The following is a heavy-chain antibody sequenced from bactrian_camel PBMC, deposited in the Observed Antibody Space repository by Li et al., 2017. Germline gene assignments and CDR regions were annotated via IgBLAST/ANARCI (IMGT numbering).Heavy chain of an antibody. V-gene: IGHV3S26*01. J-gene: IGHJ6*01. CDR3: AADTRACILRLQGVYPFGY. D-gene: IGHD4*01. CDR2: IERDGST. CDR1: VVTYSSLC. Sequence: HVQLVESGGGSVQVGGSLRLSCVASVVTYSSLCMAWLRQGPGKEREGVAAIERDGSTSYTDSVKGRFTISKDNATKTLYLEMNNLKPEDTAMYYCAADTRACILRLQGVYPFGYWGQGTQVTVS.